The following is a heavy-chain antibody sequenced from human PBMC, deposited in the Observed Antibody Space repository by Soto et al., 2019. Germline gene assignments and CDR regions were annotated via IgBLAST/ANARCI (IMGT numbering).Heavy chain of an antibody. CDR3: ATGDYYGSGSNDY. D-gene: IGHD3-10*01. J-gene: IGHJ4*02. Sequence: EVQLVESGGGLVQPGRSLRLSCAASGFTFDDYAMHWVRQASGKGLEWVSGISWNSGSIGYADSVKGRFTISRDNAKNSLYLQMNSLRAEDTALYYCATGDYYGSGSNDYWGQGTLVTVSS. CDR2: ISWNSGSI. V-gene: IGHV3-9*01. CDR1: GFTFDDYA.